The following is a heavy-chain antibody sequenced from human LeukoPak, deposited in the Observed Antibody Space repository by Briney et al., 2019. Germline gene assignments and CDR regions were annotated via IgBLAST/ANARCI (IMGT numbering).Heavy chain of an antibody. CDR3: VRAYYYDSSLTPDY. CDR2: IWYDGSNK. D-gene: IGHD3-22*01. V-gene: IGHV3-33*01. CDR1: GFTFSSYG. J-gene: IGHJ4*02. Sequence: GGSLRLSCVASGFTFSSYGMHWVRQAPGKGLEWVAVIWYDGSNKYYADSVKGRFTISKDSSKNTVYLQMNSLRAEDTAVYYCVRAYYYDSSLTPDYWGQGTLVTVSS.